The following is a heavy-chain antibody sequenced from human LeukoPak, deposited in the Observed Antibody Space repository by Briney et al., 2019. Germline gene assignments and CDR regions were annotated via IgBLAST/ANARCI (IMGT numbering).Heavy chain of an antibody. D-gene: IGHD1-26*01. Sequence: SETLSLTCTVSGGSISSYYWSWIRQPPGKGLEWIGYVSYTGSTNYNPSLKTRVTISLGASRKQFFLKLTSVTTADTAVYHCARGLYSNSDDAFDIWGQGATVVVSS. CDR2: VSYTGST. CDR1: GGSISSYY. V-gene: IGHV4-59*01. J-gene: IGHJ3*02. CDR3: ARGLYSNSDDAFDI.